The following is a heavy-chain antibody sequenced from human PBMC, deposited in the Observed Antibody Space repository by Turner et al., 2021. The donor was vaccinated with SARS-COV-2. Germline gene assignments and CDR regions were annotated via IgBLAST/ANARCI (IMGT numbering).Heavy chain of an antibody. CDR3: ARRGLGDSQFDY. CDR2: INHSRST. D-gene: IGHD2-15*01. J-gene: IGHJ4*02. V-gene: IGHV4-34*04. CDR1: GGSFSVYY. Sequence: QVQLQQRGAGLFKSLETLSLACAVYGGSFSVYYWSWIRQPPGKGLVWIGYINHSRSTNNNPSLKSGATISVNTSKNQCSLKLSSVTAADTAVYYCARRGLGDSQFDYWGQGTLVTVSS.